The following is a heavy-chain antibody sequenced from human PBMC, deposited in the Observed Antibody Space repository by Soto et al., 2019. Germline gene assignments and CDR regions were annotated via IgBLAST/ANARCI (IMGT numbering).Heavy chain of an antibody. Sequence: EVQLVESGGGLVKPGGSLRLSCAASGFTFSSYSMNWVRQAPGKGLEWVSSISSSSSYIYYADSVKGRFTISRDNAKNSLYRQMNSLRAEDTAVYYCARDSGRVATILGPWGQGTLFTVSS. V-gene: IGHV3-21*01. J-gene: IGHJ5*02. D-gene: IGHD5-12*01. CDR1: GFTFSSYS. CDR2: ISSSSSYI. CDR3: ARDSGRVATILGP.